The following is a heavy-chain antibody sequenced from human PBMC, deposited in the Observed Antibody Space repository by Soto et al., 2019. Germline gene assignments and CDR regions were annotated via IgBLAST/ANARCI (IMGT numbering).Heavy chain of an antibody. D-gene: IGHD6-13*01. CDR2: ISGSGGST. CDR1: GFTFSSYA. J-gene: IGHJ5*02. V-gene: IGHV3-23*01. CDR3: AKSPINCIAAS. Sequence: GGSLRLSCAASGFTFSSYAMSWVRQAPGKGLEWVSAISGSGGSTYYADSVKGRFTISRENSKNTLYLQMNSLRAEDTAVYYCAKSPINCIAASWGQGTLVTVSS.